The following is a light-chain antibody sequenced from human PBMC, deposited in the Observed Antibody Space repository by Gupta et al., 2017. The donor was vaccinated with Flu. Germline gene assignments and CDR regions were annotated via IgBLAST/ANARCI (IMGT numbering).Light chain of an antibody. CDR2: SNN. V-gene: IGLV1-44*01. CDR3: ATWDDSRNGQV. CDR1: SSNIGSNT. Sequence: SVLTQPPSASGTPGQRVTISCSGSSSNIGSNTVTWYQQLPGTAPKFLMNSNNQRPSGVPDRLSGSKSGTSASLAISGLHAEDEADYYCATWDDSRNGQVFGTGTKVTVL. J-gene: IGLJ1*01.